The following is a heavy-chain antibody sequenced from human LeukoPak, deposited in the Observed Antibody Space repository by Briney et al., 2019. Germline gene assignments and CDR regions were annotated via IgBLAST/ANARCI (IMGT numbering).Heavy chain of an antibody. V-gene: IGHV1-2*02. CDR2: INPNSGDT. J-gene: IGHJ4*02. CDR1: GYTFTGYY. D-gene: IGHD6-19*01. Sequence: ASVKVSCKASGYTFTGYYMHWVRQAPGQGLEWMGWINPNSGDTKYSQKFQGRVTMTRDTSISTAYMELSRLRSDDTAVYYCARTNLGSGWRFDYWGQGTLVTVSS. CDR3: ARTNLGSGWRFDY.